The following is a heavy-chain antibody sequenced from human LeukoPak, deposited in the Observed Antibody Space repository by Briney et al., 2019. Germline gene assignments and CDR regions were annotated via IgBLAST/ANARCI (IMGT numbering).Heavy chain of an antibody. J-gene: IGHJ4*02. Sequence: SETLSLTCTVFGGSISSCGYFWGWIRQPPGKGLEWIGSSSYSGTAYYNPSLKSRVTISVDTSKTQFSLKLSSVTAADTAVYYCARPSLGPTGVDFWGQGTLVTVSS. CDR1: GGSISSCGYF. CDR3: ARPSLGPTGVDF. V-gene: IGHV4-39*01. CDR2: SSYSGTA. D-gene: IGHD1-26*01.